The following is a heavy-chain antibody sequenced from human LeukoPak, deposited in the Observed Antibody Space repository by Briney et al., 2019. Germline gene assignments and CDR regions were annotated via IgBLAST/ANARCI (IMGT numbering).Heavy chain of an antibody. CDR2: ISYDGSNK. J-gene: IGHJ4*02. CDR1: GFTFSSYA. CDR3: AKVGDYSNYGIDY. D-gene: IGHD4-11*01. Sequence: GRSLRLSCAASGFTFSSYAMHWVRQAPGKGLEWVAVISYDGSNKYYADSVKGRFTISRDNSKNTLYLQMNSLRAEDTAVYYCAKVGDYSNYGIDYWGQGTLVTVSS. V-gene: IGHV3-30*04.